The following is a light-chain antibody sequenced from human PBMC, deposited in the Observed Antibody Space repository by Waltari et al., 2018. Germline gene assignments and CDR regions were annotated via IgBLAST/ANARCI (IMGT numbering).Light chain of an antibody. J-gene: IGKJ4*01. CDR3: QQYATSPEA. CDR1: QSVNNNY. CDR2: GAS. V-gene: IGKV3-20*01. Sequence: EIVLTQSPGTLSLSPGERATLSCRASQSVNNNYLAWYQQKPGQPPRLLIYGASTRATGIPDGFRGSGSGTDFTLTISRLEPEDFAVFYCQQYATSPEAFGGGTKVEIK.